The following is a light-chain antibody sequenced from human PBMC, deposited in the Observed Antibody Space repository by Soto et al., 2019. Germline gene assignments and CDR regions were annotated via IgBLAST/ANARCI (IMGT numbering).Light chain of an antibody. CDR2: DAS. Sequence: EIVLTQSPVTLSLSPGERATLSCRASQSISKYLAWYQRKPGQAPRLLIYDASNRAAGIPARFTGSGSVTDFTLTISGLEAEDFEVYCCQPCTNWGGTFGGGTKVEIK. CDR1: QSISKY. CDR3: QPCTNWGGT. J-gene: IGKJ4*01. V-gene: IGKV3-11*01.